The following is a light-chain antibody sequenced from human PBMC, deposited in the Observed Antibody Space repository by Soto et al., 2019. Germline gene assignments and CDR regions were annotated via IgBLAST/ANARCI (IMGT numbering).Light chain of an antibody. CDR3: CSYAGSIVI. CDR1: SGDVGDYNY. J-gene: IGLJ2*01. V-gene: IGLV2-11*01. CDR2: DVS. Sequence: QSALTQPRSVSGSPGQSVTISCTGTSGDVGDYNYVSWYQQHPGKAPKLMIYDVSKRPSGVPDRFSGSKSGNTASLTISGLQAEDEADYYCCSYAGSIVIFGGGTKLTVL.